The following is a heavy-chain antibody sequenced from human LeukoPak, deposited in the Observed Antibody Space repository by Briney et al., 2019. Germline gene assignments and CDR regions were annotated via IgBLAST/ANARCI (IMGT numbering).Heavy chain of an antibody. CDR3: ARGDPGATANWFDS. CDR2: ISAYNGDT. CDR1: GYFFTSYS. D-gene: IGHD1-1*01. J-gene: IGHJ5*01. V-gene: IGHV1-18*04. Sequence: ASVKDSCKTSGYFFTSYSINWVRQAAGQGLEGMGWISAYNGDTNYAQKFQGRVTMTTDTSTSTAYMELRSLIFDDTALYFCARGDPGATANWFDSWGQGTLVTVSS.